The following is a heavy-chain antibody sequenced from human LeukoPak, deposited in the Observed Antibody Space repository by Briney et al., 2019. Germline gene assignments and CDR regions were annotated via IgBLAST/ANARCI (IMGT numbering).Heavy chain of an antibody. CDR3: ARPLTQVVPAADFDY. CDR1: GFTVTNNY. D-gene: IGHD2-2*01. J-gene: IGHJ4*02. CDR2: FYGANNT. Sequence: GGSLRLSCVVSGFTVTNNYMSWVRQAPVKGLEWVSVFYGANNTYYADSVKGRFTISRDNSKNTLYLQMNSLRAEDTAVYYCARPLTQVVPAADFDYWGQGTLVTVSS. V-gene: IGHV3-53*01.